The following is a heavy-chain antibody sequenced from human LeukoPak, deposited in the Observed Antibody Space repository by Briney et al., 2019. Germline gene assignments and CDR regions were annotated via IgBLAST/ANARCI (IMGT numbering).Heavy chain of an antibody. D-gene: IGHD6-13*01. CDR2: ISSSSSYI. V-gene: IGHV3-21*01. CDR3: ARGTQQLVTDFDY. CDR1: GFTFSSYS. J-gene: IGHJ4*02. Sequence: GGSLRLSCAASGFTFSSYSMNWVRQAPGKGLEWVSSISSSSSYIYYADSVKGRFTISRDNAKNSLYLQMNSLRAEDTAVYYCARGTQQLVTDFDYWGQGTLVTVSS.